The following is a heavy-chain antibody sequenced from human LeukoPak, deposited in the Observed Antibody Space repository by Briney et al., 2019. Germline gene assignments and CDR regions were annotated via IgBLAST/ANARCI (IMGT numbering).Heavy chain of an antibody. CDR3: ARAPGGGSYLPRIFDY. Sequence: QPGGPLRLSCAASGFTFSTYWMSWVRQAPGKGLEWVANIKQDGSEKYYVDSVRGRFTISRDNAKNSLYLQMNSLRAEDTALYYCARAPGGGSYLPRIFDYWGQGTLVTVSS. CDR1: GFTFSTYW. J-gene: IGHJ4*02. V-gene: IGHV3-7*03. CDR2: IKQDGSEK. D-gene: IGHD1-26*01.